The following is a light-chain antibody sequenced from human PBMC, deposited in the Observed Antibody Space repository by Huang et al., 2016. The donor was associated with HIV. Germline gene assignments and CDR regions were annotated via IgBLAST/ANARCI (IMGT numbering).Light chain of an antibody. V-gene: IGKV4-1*01. J-gene: IGKJ2*01. CDR1: RKLLYTPKNKNY. CDR3: QQYYSTPQT. Sequence: DIVMIQSPASLAVSLGGRATINCKSSRKLLYTPKNKNYLAWYQQKPGQPPKLLVYWASTRESGVPERFSGGGSGTDFTLTINSLQAEDVAVYYCQQYYSTPQTFGQGTKLEIK. CDR2: WAS.